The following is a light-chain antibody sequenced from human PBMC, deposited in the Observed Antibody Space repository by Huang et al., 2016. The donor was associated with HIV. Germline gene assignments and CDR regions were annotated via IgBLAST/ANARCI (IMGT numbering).Light chain of an antibody. CDR3: QQYASSPLT. Sequence: EIVLTQSPGTLSLSPGERATLSCRASQNVGRNYLAWYQQKPGQAPRPLSYDASDRATGIPDRFSGSGSGTDFTLTISRLEPEDFAVYYCQQYASSPLTFGGGAKVEIK. J-gene: IGKJ4*01. V-gene: IGKV3-20*01. CDR2: DAS. CDR1: QNVGRNY.